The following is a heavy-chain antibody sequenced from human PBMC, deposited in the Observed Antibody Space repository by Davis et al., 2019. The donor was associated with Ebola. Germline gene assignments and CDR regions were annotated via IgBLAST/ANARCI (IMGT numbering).Heavy chain of an antibody. D-gene: IGHD3/OR15-3a*01. CDR3: ARVLGTGTPNHNNDAFDV. V-gene: IGHV4-34*01. CDR2: VHHTGST. CDR1: GDSFDAFY. J-gene: IGHJ3*01. Sequence: PSETLSLTCSVYGDSFDAFYWSWIRQSPEKGLEWIGEVHHTGSTNYNASFRGRLTILVDTSKRLFSLHLRSVTAADTATYYCARVLGTGTPNHNNDAFDVWGQGTEVIVSS.